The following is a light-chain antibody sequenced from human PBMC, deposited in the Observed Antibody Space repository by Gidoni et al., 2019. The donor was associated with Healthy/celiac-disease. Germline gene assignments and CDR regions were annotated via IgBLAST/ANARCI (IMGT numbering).Light chain of an antibody. CDR1: QGISIA. CDR2: DAS. J-gene: IGKJ4*01. CDR3: QQFNSYPLT. Sequence: AIQLTHSPSSLSASVGDRVTITCRASQGISIALAWYQQKPGKAPKLLIYDASSLESGVPSRFSGSGSGTDFTLTISRLQPEDFATYYCQQFNSYPLTFGGGTKVEIK. V-gene: IGKV1-13*02.